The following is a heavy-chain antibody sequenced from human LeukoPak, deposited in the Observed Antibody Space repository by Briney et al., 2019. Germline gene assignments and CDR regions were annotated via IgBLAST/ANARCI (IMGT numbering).Heavy chain of an antibody. J-gene: IGHJ4*02. CDR3: ARGRTRISRDGYNFDY. Sequence: PSQTLSPTCTVSGGSISSGGYYWSWIRQHPGKGLEWIGYIYYSGSTYYNPSLKSRVTISVDTSKNQFSLKLSSVTAADTAVYYCARGRTRISRDGYNFDYWGQGTLVTVSS. CDR1: GGSISSGGYY. D-gene: IGHD5-24*01. CDR2: IYYSGST. V-gene: IGHV4-31*03.